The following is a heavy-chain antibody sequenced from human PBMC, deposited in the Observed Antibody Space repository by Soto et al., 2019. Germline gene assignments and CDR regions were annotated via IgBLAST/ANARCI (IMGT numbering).Heavy chain of an antibody. V-gene: IGHV1-3*01. CDR2: INAGNGNT. CDR1: GYTFTCYG. Sequence: DSVKVSCKASGYTFTCYGMHWVRQAPGQRLEWMGWINAGNGNTKYSQKFQGRVTITRDTSASTAYMELSSLRSEDTAVYYCARVSSWWYAFDIWGQGTMVTVSS. J-gene: IGHJ3*02. D-gene: IGHD2-15*01. CDR3: ARVSSWWYAFDI.